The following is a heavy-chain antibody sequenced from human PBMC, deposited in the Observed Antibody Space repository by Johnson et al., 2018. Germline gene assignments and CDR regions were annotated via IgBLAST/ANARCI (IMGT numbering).Heavy chain of an antibody. CDR2: IIPIFGTA. J-gene: IGHJ3*02. V-gene: IGHV1-69*01. CDR3: AGDGVVGDGYNSDAFDI. Sequence: QVQLVESEAEVKKPGSSXKVSCKASGGTFSSYAISWVRQAPGQGLEWMGGIIPIFGTANYAQKFQGRVTITADESTSTAYMELSSLRSEDTAVYYCAGDGVVGDGYNSDAFDIWGQGTMVTVSS. CDR1: GGTFSSYA. D-gene: IGHD5-24*01.